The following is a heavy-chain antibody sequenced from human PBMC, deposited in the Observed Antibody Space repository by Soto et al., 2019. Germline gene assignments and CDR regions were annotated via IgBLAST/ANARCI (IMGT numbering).Heavy chain of an antibody. CDR2: ISYTGST. Sequence: QVHLQESGPGLVKPSQTLSLNCTVSGGFVSSGDYYWTWIRQHPGKGLEWIGYISYTGSTYYNPSLESRVSISVDTSRTHFSLRLNSVTAADTAVYYCATTGGYGTPGDYWGQGTLVTVSS. D-gene: IGHD5-12*01. CDR1: GGFVSSGDYY. J-gene: IGHJ4*02. CDR3: ATTGGYGTPGDY. V-gene: IGHV4-31*03.